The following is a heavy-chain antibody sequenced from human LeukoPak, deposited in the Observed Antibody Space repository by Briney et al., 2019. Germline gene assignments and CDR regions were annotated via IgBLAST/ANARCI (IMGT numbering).Heavy chain of an antibody. Sequence: GGSLRHSCAASGFTFSSYAMSWVRQAPGKGLEWVSAISGSGGSTYYADSVKGRFTISRDNSKNTLYLQMNSLRAEDTAVYYCAKDLTIVPTYNWFDPWGQGTLVTVSS. CDR2: ISGSGGST. V-gene: IGHV3-23*01. CDR1: GFTFSSYA. J-gene: IGHJ5*02. CDR3: AKDLTIVPTYNWFDP. D-gene: IGHD4/OR15-4a*01.